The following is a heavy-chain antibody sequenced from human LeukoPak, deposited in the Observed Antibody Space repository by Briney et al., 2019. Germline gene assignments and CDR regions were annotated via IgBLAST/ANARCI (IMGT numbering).Heavy chain of an antibody. CDR1: GYTFTAYG. CDR2: ISTHDNNT. Sequence: ASVKVSCKASGYTFTAYGINWVRQAPGQGLEWMGWISTHDNNTNYAQSLQGRVTMTTDTSTSTAFMDLRSLRSDDTAVYYCARKHSGSFRDFDYWGQETLVTVSS. CDR3: ARKHSGSFRDFDY. V-gene: IGHV1-18*01. D-gene: IGHD1-26*01. J-gene: IGHJ4*02.